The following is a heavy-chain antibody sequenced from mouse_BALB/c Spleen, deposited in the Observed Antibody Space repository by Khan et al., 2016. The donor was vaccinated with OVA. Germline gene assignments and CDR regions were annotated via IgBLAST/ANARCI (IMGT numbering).Heavy chain of an antibody. CDR3: ARGGVAYYRNDGGAMDY. Sequence: LVESGPELKKPGETVRISCKASGYTFTTAGMQWVQQMPGKGLKWIGWINTHSGVPKYAEDFKGRFAFSLDTSASTAYLQITNLKNEDTATYFGARGGVAYYRNDGGAMDYWGQGTSVTVSS. CDR2: INTHSGVP. CDR1: GYTFTTAG. D-gene: IGHD2-14*01. V-gene: IGHV9-4*02. J-gene: IGHJ4*01.